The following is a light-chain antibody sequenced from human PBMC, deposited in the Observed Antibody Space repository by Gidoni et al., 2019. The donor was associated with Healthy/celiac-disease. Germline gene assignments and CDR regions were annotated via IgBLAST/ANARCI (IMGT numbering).Light chain of an antibody. CDR3: QQYGSSPQT. CDR1: QSLSSSY. CDR2: DAS. V-gene: IGKV3D-20*01. Sequence: EIVLTQSPATLSLSPGERATLSCGASQSLSSSYLAWYQQKPGLAPRLLIYDASSRATGIPDRFIGSGSGTDFTLTISRLEPEDFAVYYCQQYGSSPQTFGQGTKVEIK. J-gene: IGKJ1*01.